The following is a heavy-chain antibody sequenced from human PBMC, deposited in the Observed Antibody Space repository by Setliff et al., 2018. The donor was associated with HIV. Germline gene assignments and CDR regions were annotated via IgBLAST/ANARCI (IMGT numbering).Heavy chain of an antibody. Sequence: GASVKVSCKASGGTFSSYAIGWVRQAPRQGLEWMGGIIPIFGTANYAQKFQGRVTITADGSTSTAYMELSSLRSEDTAVYYCARVEDYYDSSSYYPPDAFDIWGQGTMVTVSS. CDR2: IIPIFGTA. J-gene: IGHJ3*02. CDR1: GGTFSSYA. D-gene: IGHD3-22*01. CDR3: ARVEDYYDSSSYYPPDAFDI. V-gene: IGHV1-69*13.